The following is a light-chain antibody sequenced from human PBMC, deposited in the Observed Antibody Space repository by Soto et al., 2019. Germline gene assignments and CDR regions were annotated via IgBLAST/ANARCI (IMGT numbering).Light chain of an antibody. CDR3: QQYNNWPPIP. CDR1: QSVSSN. V-gene: IGKV3-15*01. Sequence: EILMTQSAATLSLSPGERATLSCRASQSVSSNLAWYQQKPGQAPRLLIYGASTRATGIPARFSGSGSGTEFTLTISRLQSEDFAVYYCQQYNNWPPIPFGQGTRLEI. J-gene: IGKJ5*01. CDR2: GAS.